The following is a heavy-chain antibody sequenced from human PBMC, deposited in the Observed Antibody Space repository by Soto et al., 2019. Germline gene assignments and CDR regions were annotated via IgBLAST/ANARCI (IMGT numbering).Heavy chain of an antibody. CDR1: GFTFSSYA. J-gene: IGHJ4*02. CDR3: ARDGEADIAAGVYYFDY. D-gene: IGHD6-13*01. Sequence: GGSLRLSCAASGFTFSSYAMHWVRQAPGKGLEWVAVISYDGSNKYYADSVKGRFTISRDNSKNTQYLQMNSLRAEDTAVYYCARDGEADIAAGVYYFDYWGQGTLVTVSS. V-gene: IGHV3-30-3*01. CDR2: ISYDGSNK.